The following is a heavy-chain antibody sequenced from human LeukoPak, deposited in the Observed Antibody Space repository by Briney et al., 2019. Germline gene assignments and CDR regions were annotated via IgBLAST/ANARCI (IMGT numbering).Heavy chain of an antibody. J-gene: IGHJ4*02. CDR3: AGELLVATPYNDY. CDR1: GDSVSSNSAA. CDR2: TYYRSKWYN. D-gene: IGHD2-15*01. Sequence: SQTLSLTCAISGDSVSSNSAAWNWIRLSPSRGLEWLGRTYYRSKWYNDYAVSVKSRITINPDTSKNQFSLQLNSVTPEDTAVYYCAGELLVATPYNDYWGQGTLVTVSS. V-gene: IGHV6-1*01.